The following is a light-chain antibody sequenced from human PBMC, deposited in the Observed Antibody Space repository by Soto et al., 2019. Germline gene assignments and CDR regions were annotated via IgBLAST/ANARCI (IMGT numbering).Light chain of an antibody. CDR3: SSSAGIYHYLL. V-gene: IGLV2-8*01. CDR1: SSDIGGYNS. Sequence: QSVLTQPPSASGSPGQSVTISCTGTSSDIGGYNSVSWYQQHPGKAPRLMIYEVNKRPSGVPDRFSGSKSGYTASLTVSGLQTEDEAFYYCSSSAGIYHYLLVGGGTKVT. J-gene: IGLJ2*01. CDR2: EVN.